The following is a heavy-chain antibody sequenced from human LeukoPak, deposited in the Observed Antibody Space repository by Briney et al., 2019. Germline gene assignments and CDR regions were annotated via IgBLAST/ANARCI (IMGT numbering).Heavy chain of an antibody. CDR3: VGRPWNFDY. V-gene: IGHV3-15*01. CDR2: IKSKNDGETR. D-gene: IGHD1-1*01. Sequence: GGSLRLSCAASGFTFSHAWVSWARQCPGKGLEWVGRIKSKNDGETRDYAAPVEGRFTISRDESKAEVYLHMTSLKAEDTAVYYCVGRPWNFDYWGQGTLVTVSS. J-gene: IGHJ4*02. CDR1: GFTFSHAW.